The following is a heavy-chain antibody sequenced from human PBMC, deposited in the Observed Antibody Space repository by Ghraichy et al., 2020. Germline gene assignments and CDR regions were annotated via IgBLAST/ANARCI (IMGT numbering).Heavy chain of an antibody. V-gene: IGHV1-18*01. CDR1: GYTFTSSG. D-gene: IGHD3-9*01. CDR3: ARGDYDILTGYYTDFDY. CDR2: ISTYNGNT. Sequence: ASVKVSCKASGYTFTSSGITWVRQAPGQGLEWMGWISTYNGNTNYAQKVQGRVTMTTDTSTSTAYMELRSLRSDDTAVYYCARGDYDILTGYYTDFDYWGQGTLVTVSS. J-gene: IGHJ4*02.